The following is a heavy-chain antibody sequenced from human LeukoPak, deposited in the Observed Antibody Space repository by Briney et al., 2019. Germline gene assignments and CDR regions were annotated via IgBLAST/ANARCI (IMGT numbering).Heavy chain of an antibody. CDR1: GGSISSSSYY. Sequence: SETLSLTCTVSGGSISSSSYYWGWIRQPPGKGLEWIGSIYYSGSTYYNPSLKSRVTISVDTSKNQFSLKLSSVTAADTAVYYCARRTELYYYDSSGPNDAFDIWGQGTMVTVSS. D-gene: IGHD3-22*01. CDR2: IYYSGST. V-gene: IGHV4-39*01. J-gene: IGHJ3*02. CDR3: ARRTELYYYDSSGPNDAFDI.